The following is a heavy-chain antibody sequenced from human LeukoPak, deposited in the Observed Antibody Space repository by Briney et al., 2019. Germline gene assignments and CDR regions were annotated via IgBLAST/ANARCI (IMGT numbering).Heavy chain of an antibody. J-gene: IGHJ3*02. CDR1: GFTFTSYS. CDR3: AKDDHYDTSGHGWVFDI. V-gene: IGHV3-30*18. Sequence: PGGSLRLSCAASGFTFTSYSMHWVRQAPGKGLEWVALISPDGSIGNYADSVKGRFTISRDNSKNTVYLQINSLRPEDTALYHCAKDDHYDTSGHGWVFDIWGQGTVVTVSS. CDR2: ISPDGSIG. D-gene: IGHD3-22*01.